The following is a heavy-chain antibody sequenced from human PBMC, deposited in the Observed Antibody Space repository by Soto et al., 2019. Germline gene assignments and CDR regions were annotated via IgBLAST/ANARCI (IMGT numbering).Heavy chain of an antibody. D-gene: IGHD2-15*01. CDR1: GFTFSNYA. J-gene: IGHJ4*02. CDR3: AKGFLGSCSGARCYSFDY. V-gene: IGHV3-23*01. Sequence: EVQLLESGGGLVQPGGSLRLSCAASGFTFSNYAMNLVRQTPGKGLEWVASIIDIGGSTYYADSVKGRFTISRDNSKNTLYLQMNSLRAEDTAVYYCAKGFLGSCSGARCYSFDYWGQGTPVTVSS. CDR2: IIDIGGST.